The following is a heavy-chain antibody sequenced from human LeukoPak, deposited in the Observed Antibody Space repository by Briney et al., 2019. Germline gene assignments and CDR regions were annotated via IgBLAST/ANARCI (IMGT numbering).Heavy chain of an antibody. Sequence: ASVKVSCKASGGTFSSYGISWVRQAPGQGLEWMGRIIPILGIANYAQKFQGRVTITADKSTSTAYMELSSLRSEDTAVYYCARDGYNAAAFDYWGQGTLVTVSS. D-gene: IGHD5-24*01. V-gene: IGHV1-69*04. CDR3: ARDGYNAAAFDY. CDR1: GGTFSSYG. J-gene: IGHJ4*02. CDR2: IIPILGIA.